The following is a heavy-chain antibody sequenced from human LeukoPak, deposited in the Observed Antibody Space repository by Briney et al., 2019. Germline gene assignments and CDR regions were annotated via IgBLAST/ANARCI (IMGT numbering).Heavy chain of an antibody. J-gene: IGHJ5*02. CDR1: GGSISSSSYY. Sequence: PSETLSLTWTVSGGSISSSSYYWGWIRQPPGKGLEWIGSIYYSGSTYYNPSLKSRVTISVDTSKNQFSLKLSSVTAADTAVYYCARAGRGSSSWYLGNWFDPWGQGTLVTVSS. CDR2: IYYSGST. D-gene: IGHD6-13*01. CDR3: ARAGRGSSSWYLGNWFDP. V-gene: IGHV4-39*07.